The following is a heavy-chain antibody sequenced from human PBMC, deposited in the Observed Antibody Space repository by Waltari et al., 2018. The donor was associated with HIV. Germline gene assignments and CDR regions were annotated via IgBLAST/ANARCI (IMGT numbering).Heavy chain of an antibody. J-gene: IGHJ4*02. CDR2: ISSEGSHQ. CDR1: GFTFSDYG. V-gene: IGHV3-30*18. D-gene: IGHD1-26*01. Sequence: QVHVAESGGGVVQPGKSLRLSCVVSGFTFSDYGMHWVRQAPGRGRGGVAAISSEGSHQFYAKSIQGRFTISRDTPINTVYLQMNSLISEDTAVYYCAKAVFSGSYYADYWGQGTQVTVSS. CDR3: AKAVFSGSYYADY.